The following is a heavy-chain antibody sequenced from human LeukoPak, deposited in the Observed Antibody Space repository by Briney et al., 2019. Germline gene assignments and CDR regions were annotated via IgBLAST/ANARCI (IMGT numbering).Heavy chain of an antibody. CDR3: ARHEYSSSWSPPSYFDL. CDR2: IYHSGKT. Sequence: PSETLSLTCIVSGYSINNGYYWGWIRPPPGKGLEWIGSIYHSGKTYYNPSLKSRVTISVDTSKNQFSLKLISVTAADTAVYYCARHEYSSSWSPPSYFDLWGRGTLITVSS. V-gene: IGHV4-38-2*02. D-gene: IGHD6-13*01. J-gene: IGHJ2*01. CDR1: GYSINNGYY.